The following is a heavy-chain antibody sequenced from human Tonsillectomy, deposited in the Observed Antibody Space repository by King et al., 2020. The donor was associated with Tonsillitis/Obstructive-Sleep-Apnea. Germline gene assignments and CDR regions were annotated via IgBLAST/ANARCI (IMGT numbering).Heavy chain of an antibody. CDR2: IYSGGST. Sequence: VQLVESGGGLIQPGGSLRLSCAASGFTVSSNYMSWVRQAPGKGLEWVSVIYSGGSTYYADSVKGRFTISRDNSKNTLYLQMNSLRAEDTAVYYCARFYGSGSLGAFDIWGQGTMVTVSS. V-gene: IGHV3-53*01. CDR3: ARFYGSGSLGAFDI. D-gene: IGHD3-10*01. CDR1: GFTVSSNY. J-gene: IGHJ3*02.